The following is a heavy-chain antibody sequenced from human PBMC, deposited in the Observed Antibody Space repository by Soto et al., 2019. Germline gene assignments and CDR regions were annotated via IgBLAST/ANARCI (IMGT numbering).Heavy chain of an antibody. D-gene: IGHD3-22*01. V-gene: IGHV3-30*18. J-gene: IGHJ4*02. CDR1: GFTFSNYA. CDR2: ISNDGSNQ. Sequence: GGSLRLSCAASGFTFSNYAMHWVRQAPGKGLQWVALISNDGSNQYYADSVKGRFTISRDSSKNTLFLQMNSLRPEDTAVYYCAKTWDSSGFFSFDHWGQGTLVTVSS. CDR3: AKTWDSSGFFSFDH.